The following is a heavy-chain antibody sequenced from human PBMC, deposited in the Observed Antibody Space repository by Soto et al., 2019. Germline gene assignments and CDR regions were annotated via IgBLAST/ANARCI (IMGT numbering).Heavy chain of an antibody. Sequence: ASVKVSCKASGGTFSSYTISWVRQAPGQGLEWMGRIIPILGIANYAQKFQGRVTITADKSTSTAYMELSSLRSEDTAVYYCARATRDCSSTSCYPVDNWFDPWGQGTLVTVSS. CDR1: GGTFSSYT. J-gene: IGHJ5*02. CDR3: ARATRDCSSTSCYPVDNWFDP. D-gene: IGHD2-2*01. V-gene: IGHV1-69*02. CDR2: IIPILGIA.